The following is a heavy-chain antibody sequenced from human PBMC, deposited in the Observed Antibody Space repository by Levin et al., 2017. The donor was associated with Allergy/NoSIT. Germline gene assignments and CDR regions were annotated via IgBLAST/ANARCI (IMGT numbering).Heavy chain of an antibody. CDR1: GFTFSSYG. J-gene: IGHJ6*03. CDR3: ARDTRQWLAYYYYMDV. CDR2: IWYDGSNK. Sequence: TGGSLRLSCAASGFTFSSYGMHWVRQAPGKGLEWVAVIWYDGSNKYYADSVKGRFTISRDNSKNTLYLQMNSLRAEDTAVYYCARDTRQWLAYYYYMDVWGKGTTVTVSS. V-gene: IGHV3-33*01. D-gene: IGHD6-19*01.